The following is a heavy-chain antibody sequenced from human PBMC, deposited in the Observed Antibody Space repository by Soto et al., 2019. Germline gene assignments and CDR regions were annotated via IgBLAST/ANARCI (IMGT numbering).Heavy chain of an antibody. Sequence: VQLVESGGGVVQPGRSLRLSCAASGFTFSDYAMHWVRQAPGKGLEWVAVVSHDGRNTHYADSVKGRFTISRDSSQNTVSLEMTSLRAEDTAVYYWAKGGRQWLVTSDFNYWGQGALVTVSS. CDR2: VSHDGRNT. CDR1: GFTFSDYA. D-gene: IGHD6-19*01. J-gene: IGHJ4*02. V-gene: IGHV3-30*18. CDR3: AKGGRQWLVTSDFNY.